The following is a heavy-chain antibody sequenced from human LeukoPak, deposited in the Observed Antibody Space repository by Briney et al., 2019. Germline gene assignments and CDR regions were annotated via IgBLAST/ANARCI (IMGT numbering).Heavy chain of an antibody. J-gene: IGHJ3*01. Sequence: SQTLSLTCDISGDTVSSNSAAWNWIRQSPSRGLEWLGRTYYRSKWYYDYAVSVKSRITISPDTSKNQFSLQLNSVTADDTAVYYCAGGFALDFWGRGTMVTVSS. V-gene: IGHV6-1*01. CDR3: AGGFALDF. CDR2: TYYRSKWYY. CDR1: GDTVSSNSAA.